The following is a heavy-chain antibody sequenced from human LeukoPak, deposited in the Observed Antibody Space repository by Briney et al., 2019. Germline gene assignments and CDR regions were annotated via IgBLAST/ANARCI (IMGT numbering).Heavy chain of an antibody. CDR1: GGSFSGYY. CDR2: INHSGST. Sequence: PSETLSLTCAVYGGSFSGYYWSWIRQPPGKGLEWIGEINHSGSTNYNPSLKSRVTISVDTSKNQFSLKLSSVTAADTAVYYCAREGGYYDSSGYHDAFDIWGQGTMVTLSS. CDR3: AREGGYYDSSGYHDAFDI. J-gene: IGHJ3*02. D-gene: IGHD3-22*01. V-gene: IGHV4-34*01.